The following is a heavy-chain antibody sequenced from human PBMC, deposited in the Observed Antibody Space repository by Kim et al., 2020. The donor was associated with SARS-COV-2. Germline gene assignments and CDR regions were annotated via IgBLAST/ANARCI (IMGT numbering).Heavy chain of an antibody. CDR3: ARHLVVLAIFDY. V-gene: IGHV4-39*01. D-gene: IGHD2-21*01. CDR2: IYYSGST. CDR1: GGSISSSSYY. Sequence: SETLSLTCTVSGGSISSSSYYWGWIRQPPGKGLEWIGSIYYSGSTYYNPSLKSRVTISVDTSKNQFSLKLSSVTAADTAVYFCARHLVVLAIFDYWGQGTLVTVSS. J-gene: IGHJ4*02.